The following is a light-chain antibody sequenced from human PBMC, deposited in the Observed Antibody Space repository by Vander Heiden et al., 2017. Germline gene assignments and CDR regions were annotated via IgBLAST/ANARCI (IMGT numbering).Light chain of an antibody. V-gene: IGKV4-1*01. CDR2: WAS. Sequence: DIVMDPSPDYLAVSLGERATINCKSSQSVLSSSNNKNYLAWYQQIPGQPPKLLINWASTRESGVPDRFSGSGSGTDFTLTISSLQAEDVAVYYCQQSSTAPLTFGGGTKVEIK. CDR3: QQSSTAPLT. CDR1: QSVLSSSNNKNY. J-gene: IGKJ4*01.